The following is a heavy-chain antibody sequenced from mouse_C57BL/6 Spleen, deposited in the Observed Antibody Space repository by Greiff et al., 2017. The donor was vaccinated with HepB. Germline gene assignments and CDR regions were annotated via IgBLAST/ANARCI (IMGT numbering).Heavy chain of an antibody. D-gene: IGHD1-1*01. CDR1: GYTFTDYY. Sequence: EVQLQQSGPELVKPGASVKISCKASGYTFTDYYMNWVKQSHGKSLEWIGDINPNNGGTSYNQKFKGKATLTVDKSSSTAYMELRSLTSEDSAVYYCASTTVVENWFAYWGQGTLVTVSA. CDR2: INPNNGGT. CDR3: ASTTVVENWFAY. V-gene: IGHV1-26*01. J-gene: IGHJ3*01.